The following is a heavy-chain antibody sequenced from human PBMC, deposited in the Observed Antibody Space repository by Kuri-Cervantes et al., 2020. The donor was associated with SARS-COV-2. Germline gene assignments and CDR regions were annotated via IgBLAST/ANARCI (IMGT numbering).Heavy chain of an antibody. D-gene: IGHD3-3*01. CDR1: GYSISSGGYS. V-gene: IGHV4-30-2*01. CDR3: VAAILGVDTGYFQH. J-gene: IGHJ1*01. Sequence: LRLSCAVSGYSISSGGYSWSWIRQPPGKGLEWIGSIYQAGSTSYNPSLKSRVSISLDRSKNQYSLNLSSVTAADTAVYYCVAAILGVDTGYFQHWGQGTLVTVSS. CDR2: IYQAGST.